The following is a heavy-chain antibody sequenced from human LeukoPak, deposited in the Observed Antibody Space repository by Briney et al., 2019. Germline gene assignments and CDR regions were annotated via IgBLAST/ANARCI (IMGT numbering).Heavy chain of an antibody. CDR2: ISPTGSTT. CDR1: GVSFSGHW. J-gene: IGHJ4*02. D-gene: IGHD6-6*01. V-gene: IGHV3-74*01. CDR3: ARGPNSNWSGLDF. Sequence: GGSLRLSCTASGVSFSGHWMHWARQLPGKGLVWVSRISPTGSTTSYADSVKGRFTVSRDNAKNTLYLQVNNLRAEDTAVYYCARGPNSNWSGLDFWGQGTLLTVSS.